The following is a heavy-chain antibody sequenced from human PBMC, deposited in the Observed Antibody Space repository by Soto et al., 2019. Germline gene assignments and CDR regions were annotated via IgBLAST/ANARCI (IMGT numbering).Heavy chain of an antibody. V-gene: IGHV4-59*11. J-gene: IGHJ4*02. Sequence: PSESLSLTCTVSACSINRHYWSWIRQPPGKGLEWLGYVYYNGITDYNPSLKSRVTMSVDTSKNLLSLNLTSLTAADTAIYYCTRANWYSAYWGQGTLVTVSS. D-gene: IGHD1-7*01. CDR3: TRANWYSAY. CDR1: ACSINRHY. CDR2: VYYNGIT.